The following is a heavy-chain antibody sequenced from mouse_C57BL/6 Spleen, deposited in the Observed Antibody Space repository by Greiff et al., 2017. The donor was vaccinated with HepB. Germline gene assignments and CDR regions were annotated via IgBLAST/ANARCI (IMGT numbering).Heavy chain of an antibody. Sequence: EVKLVESGGGLVKPGGSLKLSCAASGFTFSSYAMSWVRQTPEKRLEWVATISDGGSYTYYPDNVKGRFTISRDNAKNNLYLQMSHLKSEDTAMYYCARDGIYDGHYYAMDYCGQGTSVTVSS. CDR1: GFTFSSYA. CDR3: ARDGIYDGHYYAMDY. J-gene: IGHJ4*01. CDR2: ISDGGSYT. V-gene: IGHV5-4*01. D-gene: IGHD2-3*01.